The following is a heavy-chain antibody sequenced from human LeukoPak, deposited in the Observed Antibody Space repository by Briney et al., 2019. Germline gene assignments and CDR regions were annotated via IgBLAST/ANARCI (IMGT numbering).Heavy chain of an antibody. D-gene: IGHD3-22*01. V-gene: IGHV3-23*01. CDR2: LSSSGGST. J-gene: IGHJ5*01. Sequence: GGSLRLSCAASGFTFSSYAMSWVRQAPGKGLEWVSALSSSGGSTYYADSVKGRFTISRDNSKKTLYLQMNSLRAEDTAVYYCAKTGTDSSGYYIDSWGQGTLVTVSS. CDR3: AKTGTDSSGYYIDS. CDR1: GFTFSSYA.